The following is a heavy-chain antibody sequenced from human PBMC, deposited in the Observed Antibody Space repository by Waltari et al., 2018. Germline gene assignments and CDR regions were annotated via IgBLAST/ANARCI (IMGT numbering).Heavy chain of an antibody. CDR3: ARRGRDGYNRRYFDY. J-gene: IGHJ4*02. CDR1: GGSFSGYY. Sequence: QVQLQQWGAGLLKPSETLSLTCAVYGGSFSGYYWSWIRQPPGKGLEWIGEINHSGSTNDNPSLKSRVTISVDTSKNQFSLKLSSVTAADTAVYYCARRGRDGYNRRYFDYWGQGTLVTVSS. V-gene: IGHV4-34*01. CDR2: INHSGST. D-gene: IGHD5-12*01.